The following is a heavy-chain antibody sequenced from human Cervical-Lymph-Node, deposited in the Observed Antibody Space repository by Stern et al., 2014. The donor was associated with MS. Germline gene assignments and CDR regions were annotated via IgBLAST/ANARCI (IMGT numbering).Heavy chain of an antibody. J-gene: IGHJ5*02. V-gene: IGHV1-18*01. CDR1: GFALTSAG. D-gene: IGHD2-15*01. CDR3: ARRRIRGYNCFDT. Sequence: VHLVESGAELKKPGASVKVSCKASGFALTSAGISWVRQAPGQGLEWMGWISAYNVNTNYAQRFQDRVNMTTDTSTSTAYMELRSLRSDDTAVYYCARRRIRGYNCFDTWGQGTLVTVSS. CDR2: ISAYNVNT.